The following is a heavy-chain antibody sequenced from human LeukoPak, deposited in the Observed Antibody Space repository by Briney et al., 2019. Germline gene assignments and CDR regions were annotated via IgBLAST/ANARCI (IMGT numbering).Heavy chain of an antibody. CDR2: IYHSGST. CDR3: ARDQSAYSSGWYSNFDY. D-gene: IGHD6-19*01. Sequence: PSETLSLTCAVSGYSISSGYYWGWIRQPPGKGLEWIGSIYHSGSTYYNPSLESRVTISVDTSKNQFSLKLSSVTVADTAVYYCARDQSAYSSGWYSNFDYWGQGTLVTVSS. J-gene: IGHJ4*02. CDR1: GYSISSGYY. V-gene: IGHV4-38-2*02.